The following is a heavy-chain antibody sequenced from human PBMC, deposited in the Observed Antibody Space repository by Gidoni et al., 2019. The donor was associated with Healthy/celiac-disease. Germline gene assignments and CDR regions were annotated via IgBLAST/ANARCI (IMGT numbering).Heavy chain of an antibody. V-gene: IGHV3-7*01. Sequence: EVQLVESGGGLVQPGGSLRLSCAASGFTFSRYWMSWVRQAPGKGLEWVANIKQDGSEKYYVDSVKGRFTISRDNAKNSLYLQMNSLRAEDTAVYYCATIAAAGTVLDYYYYMDVWGKGTTVTVSS. CDR3: ATIAAAGTVLDYYYYMDV. CDR1: GFTFSRYW. D-gene: IGHD6-13*01. J-gene: IGHJ6*03. CDR2: IKQDGSEK.